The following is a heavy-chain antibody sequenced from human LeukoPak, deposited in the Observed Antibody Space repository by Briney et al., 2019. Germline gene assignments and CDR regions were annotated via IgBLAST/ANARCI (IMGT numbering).Heavy chain of an antibody. CDR1: GASISGSGYY. J-gene: IGHJ4*02. V-gene: IGHV4-39*07. CDR2: IYYSGST. Sequence: SETLSLTCTVSGASISGSGYYWGWIRQPPGKGLEWIGSIYYSGSTYYNPSLKSRVTISVDTSKNQFSLKLSSVTAADTAVYYCARDINGYSSGWLYWGQGTLVTVSS. CDR3: ARDINGYSSGWLY. D-gene: IGHD6-19*01.